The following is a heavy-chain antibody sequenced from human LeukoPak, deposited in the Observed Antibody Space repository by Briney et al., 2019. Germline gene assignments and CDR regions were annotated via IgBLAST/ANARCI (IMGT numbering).Heavy chain of an antibody. CDR2: ISGSGGST. CDR1: GFTFSSYA. D-gene: IGHD3-10*01. CDR3: AKVPGSGSYSYYFDY. V-gene: IGHV3-23*01. Sequence: QSGGSLRLSCAASGFTFSSYAMSWVRQAPGKGLEWVSAISGSGGSTYYADSVKGRFTISRDNSKNTLHLQMDSLRAEDTAVYYCAKVPGSGSYSYYFDYWGQGTLVTVSS. J-gene: IGHJ4*02.